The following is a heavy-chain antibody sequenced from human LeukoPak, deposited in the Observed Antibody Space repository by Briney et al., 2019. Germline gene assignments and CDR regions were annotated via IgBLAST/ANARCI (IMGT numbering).Heavy chain of an antibody. CDR1: GGSFSGYY. D-gene: IGHD3-22*01. CDR3: ARARGSSGYYDY. Sequence: TPSETLSLTCAVYGGSFSGYYWSWIRQPPGKGLEWIGEINHSGSTDYNPSLKSRVTISVDTSKNQFSLKLSSVTAADTAVYYCARARGSSGYYDYWGQGTLVTVSS. V-gene: IGHV4-34*01. J-gene: IGHJ4*02. CDR2: INHSGST.